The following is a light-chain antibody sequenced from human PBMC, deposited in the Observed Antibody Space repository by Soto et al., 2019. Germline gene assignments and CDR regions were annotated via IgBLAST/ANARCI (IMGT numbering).Light chain of an antibody. J-gene: IGKJ4*01. CDR1: QNINNY. CDR3: QQSYSVPLT. Sequence: DIQMTQSPSSLSASVGDRVTITCRASQNINNYLNWYQQKSGEAPKLLIYTASSLQSGVPARVSGIGSGTEFILTISSLQPEDFATYYCQQSYSVPLTFGGGTKVDIK. CDR2: TAS. V-gene: IGKV1-39*01.